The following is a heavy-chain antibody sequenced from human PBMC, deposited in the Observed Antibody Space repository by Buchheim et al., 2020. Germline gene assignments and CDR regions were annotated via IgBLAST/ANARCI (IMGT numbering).Heavy chain of an antibody. CDR1: RFIFSNYW. CDR3: ARGGGSGKLDY. Sequence: EVQLVESGGGLVQPGGSLRLSCDASRFIFSNYWMHWVRQAPGKMLVWVSLIYSDGTNTNSDDYVKGRITISRDNAKSTLYLQMNSLRAEDTAVYYCARGGGSGKLDYWGQG. CDR2: IYSDGTNT. J-gene: IGHJ4*02. V-gene: IGHV3-74*01. D-gene: IGHD5-24*01.